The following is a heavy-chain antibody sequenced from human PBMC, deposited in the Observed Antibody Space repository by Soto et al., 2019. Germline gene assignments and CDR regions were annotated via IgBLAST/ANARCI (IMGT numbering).Heavy chain of an antibody. V-gene: IGHV1-69*12. D-gene: IGHD2-15*01. CDR1: GDTFSTYT. CDR2: IIPRSATS. J-gene: IGHJ6*02. CDR3: ARWGLVSVPPSVHSASYYYAMDV. Sequence: QVQLVQSGAEVKKPGSSVKVSCTASGDTFSTYTITWMRQAPGQGLEWMGGIIPRSATSNYAQKFQGRVNITVDDSMITGYMELTSLSYEDPAGYYCARWGLVSVPPSVHSASYYYAMDVWGRGTTATVSS.